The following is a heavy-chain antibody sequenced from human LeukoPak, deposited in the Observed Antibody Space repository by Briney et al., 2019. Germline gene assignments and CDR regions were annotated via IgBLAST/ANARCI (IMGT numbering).Heavy chain of an antibody. D-gene: IGHD3-10*01. CDR2: IIPIFGTA. CDR1: GYTFTSYY. V-gene: IGHV1-69*06. J-gene: IGHJ6*03. Sequence: SVKVSCKASGYTFTSYYMHWVRQAPGQGLEWMGGIIPIFGTANYAQKFQGRVTITADKSASTAYMELSSLRSEDTAVYYCARGEWFGELSLYYYYMDVWGKGTTVTVSS. CDR3: ARGEWFGELSLYYYYMDV.